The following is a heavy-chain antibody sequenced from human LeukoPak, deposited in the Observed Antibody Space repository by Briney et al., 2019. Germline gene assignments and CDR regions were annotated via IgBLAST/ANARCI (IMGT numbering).Heavy chain of an antibody. CDR3: ARVNWDYYYYYGMDV. CDR1: GGSISSSSYY. V-gene: IGHV4-39*01. J-gene: IGHJ6*02. Sequence: SETLSLTCTVSGGSISSSSYYWGWIRQPPGKGLEWIGSIYYSGSTYYNPPLKSRVTISVDTSKNQFSLKLSSVTAADTAVYYCARVNWDYYYYYGMDVWGQGTTVTVSS. CDR2: IYYSGST. D-gene: IGHD3-16*01.